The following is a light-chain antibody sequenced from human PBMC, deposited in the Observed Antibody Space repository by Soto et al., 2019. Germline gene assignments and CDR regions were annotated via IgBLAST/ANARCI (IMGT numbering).Light chain of an antibody. Sequence: IRLSQSPSSLSASVGDRVTITCRASQGINSFLAWYQQKPGKAPKLLIYAASNLQSGVPSRFSGSGSGTDFTLTIKCLQSEDFATYYCQQAYSFPRTFGQGTRLEI. CDR1: QGINSF. J-gene: IGKJ5*01. CDR2: AAS. V-gene: IGKV1-9*01. CDR3: QQAYSFPRT.